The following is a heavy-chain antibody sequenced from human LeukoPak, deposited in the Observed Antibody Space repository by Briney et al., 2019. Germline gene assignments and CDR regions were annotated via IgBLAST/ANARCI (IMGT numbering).Heavy chain of an antibody. CDR1: GGSISSDGYS. V-gene: IGHV4-30-2*01. Sequence: SQTLSLTCAVSGGSISSDGYSWRWIRQPPGKGLEWIGYIYHGGSTYYNPSLKSRVTISVDRSKNQFSLKLTSVTAADTAVYYCARGTMIVDTGWFDPWGQGTLVTVSS. J-gene: IGHJ5*02. D-gene: IGHD3-22*01. CDR3: ARGTMIVDTGWFDP. CDR2: IYHGGST.